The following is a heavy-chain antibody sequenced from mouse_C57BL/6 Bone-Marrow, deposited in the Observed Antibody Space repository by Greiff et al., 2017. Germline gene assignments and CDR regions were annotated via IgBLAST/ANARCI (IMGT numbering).Heavy chain of an antibody. D-gene: IGHD2-2*01. CDR1: GYPFTDYN. Sequence: EVQLQHSGPELVKPGASVKMSCKASGYPFTDYNMHWVKQSHGKSLEWIGYINPNNGGTSYNQKFKGKATLTVNKSSRPAYMELRSLTSEDSAVYYCANDLLWLRRYYYAMDYWGQGTSVTVSS. CDR2: INPNNGGT. CDR3: ANDLLWLRRYYYAMDY. J-gene: IGHJ4*01. V-gene: IGHV1-22*01.